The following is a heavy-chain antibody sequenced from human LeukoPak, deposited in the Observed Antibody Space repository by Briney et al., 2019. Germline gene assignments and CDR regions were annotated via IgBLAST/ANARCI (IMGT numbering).Heavy chain of an antibody. CDR2: IKQDGIET. V-gene: IGHV3-7*01. CDR1: GFTFSTYW. CDR3: ARDMDV. Sequence: QSGGSLRLSCAASGFTFSTYWMHWVRQAPGKGLEWVANIKQDGIETYYVDSVKGRFTISRDNAKNSLYLQMNSLRVEDTAVYYCARDMDVWGKGTTVTVSS. J-gene: IGHJ6*03.